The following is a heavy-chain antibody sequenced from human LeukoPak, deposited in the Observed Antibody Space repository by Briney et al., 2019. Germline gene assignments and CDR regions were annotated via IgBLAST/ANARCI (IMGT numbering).Heavy chain of an antibody. Sequence: GESLKISCKGSGYSFTSYWIGWVRQVPGKGLEWMGIIYPGDSDTRYSPSFQGQVTISADKSISTAYLQWSSLKASDTAMYYCARTQLVPNYYYYYGMDVWGQGTTVTVSS. V-gene: IGHV5-51*01. CDR2: IYPGDSDT. J-gene: IGHJ6*02. D-gene: IGHD6-6*01. CDR1: GYSFTSYW. CDR3: ARTQLVPNYYYYYGMDV.